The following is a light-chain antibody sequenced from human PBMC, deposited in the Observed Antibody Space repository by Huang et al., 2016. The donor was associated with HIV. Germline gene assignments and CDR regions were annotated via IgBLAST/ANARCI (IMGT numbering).Light chain of an antibody. CDR1: HSLLNSPNRKNY. CDR3: QQYLISPMT. J-gene: IGKJ3*01. CDR2: WAA. Sequence: DIVMTQSPDFLAVSLGERATISCKSIHSLLNSPNRKNYLAWYQQNPGQPPKLLIDWAAIRESGGPDRFIGSGSGTDFTLTITSLQAEAVAVYVCQQYLISPMTCGPGTKVDI. V-gene: IGKV4-1*01.